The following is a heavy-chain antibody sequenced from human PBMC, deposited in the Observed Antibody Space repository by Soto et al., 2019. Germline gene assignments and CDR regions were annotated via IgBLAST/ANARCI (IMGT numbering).Heavy chain of an antibody. CDR1: GFNFSKFG. V-gene: IGHV3-33*07. CDR3: AKEVWGLYTFGRPLDN. D-gene: IGHD3-16*01. CDR2: IWYDGSQK. Sequence: QALLVESGGRVAQPGRSLRLSCAASGFNFSKFGMYWVRQAPGKGLEWVAVIWYDGSQKYYADSVKGRFTISRDNSNNTLYLQMSSLRAEDTAVYYCAKEVWGLYTFGRPLDNWGHGTLVTVSS. J-gene: IGHJ4*01.